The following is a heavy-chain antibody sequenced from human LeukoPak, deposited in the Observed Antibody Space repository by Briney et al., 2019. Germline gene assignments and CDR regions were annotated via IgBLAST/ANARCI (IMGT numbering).Heavy chain of an antibody. J-gene: IGHJ4*02. CDR3: ARAVVIVGATAPFDY. D-gene: IGHD1-26*01. CDR2: ISAYNGNT. V-gene: IGHV1-18*04. Sequence: ASAKVSCKASGYTFTSYGISWVRQAPGQGLEGMGWISAYNGNTNYAQKLQGRVTMTTDTSTSTAYMELRSLRSDDTAVYYCARAVVIVGATAPFDYWGQGTLVTVSS. CDR1: GYTFTSYG.